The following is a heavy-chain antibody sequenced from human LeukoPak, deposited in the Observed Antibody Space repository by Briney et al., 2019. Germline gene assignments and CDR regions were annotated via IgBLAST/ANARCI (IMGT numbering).Heavy chain of an antibody. J-gene: IGHJ4*02. CDR2: INPNSGGT. V-gene: IGHV1-2*02. Sequence: ASVKVSCKASGYTFTGYYMHWVRQAPGQGLEWMGWINPNSGGTNYAQKFQGRVTITADESTSTAYMELSSLRSEDTAVYYCASGEYDYVWGSYRYLLDYWGQGTLVTVSS. CDR3: ASGEYDYVWGSYRYLLDY. D-gene: IGHD3-16*02. CDR1: GYTFTGYY.